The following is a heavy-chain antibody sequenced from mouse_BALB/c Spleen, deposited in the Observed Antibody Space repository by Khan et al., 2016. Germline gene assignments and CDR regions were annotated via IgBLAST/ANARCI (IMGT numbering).Heavy chain of an antibody. V-gene: IGHV9-4*02. D-gene: IGHD2-2*01. Sequence: QIQLVQSGPELKKPGETVRISCKASGYAFTTAGIQWVQRMPGKGLKWIGWINTHTRVPKYAEDFKGRFAFSLDTSISTAYLQISNLKNEDTATYFCARGYGYIYAMDYWGQGTSVTVSS. CDR3: ARGYGYIYAMDY. J-gene: IGHJ4*01. CDR1: GYAFTTAG. CDR2: INTHTRVP.